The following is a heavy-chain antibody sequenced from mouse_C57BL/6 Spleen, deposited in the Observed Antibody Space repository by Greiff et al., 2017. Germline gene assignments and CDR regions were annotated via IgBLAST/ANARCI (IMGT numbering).Heavy chain of an antibody. CDR3: ARDTVVSIRAMDY. V-gene: IGHV1-55*01. J-gene: IGHJ4*01. CDR2: IYPGSGST. CDR1: GYTFTSYW. D-gene: IGHD1-1*01. Sequence: QVQLQQPGAELAKPGASVKMSCKASGYTFTSYWITWVKQRPGQGLEWIGDIYPGSGSTNYNEKFKSKATLTVDTSSSTAYMQLSSLTSEDSAVYYCARDTVVSIRAMDYWGQGTSVTVSS.